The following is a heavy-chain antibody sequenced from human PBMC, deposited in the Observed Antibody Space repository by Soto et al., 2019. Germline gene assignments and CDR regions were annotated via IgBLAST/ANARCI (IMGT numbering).Heavy chain of an antibody. CDR2: IHPNSGGT. Sequence: ASVKVSCKASGYTFTDYYIHWVRQSPGQGLEWMGWIHPNSGGTKFPQKFQGRVIMTRDTSISTAYMELSRLTSDDTAVYYCAAGREYYYDSSGYYYYYGMDVWGQGTTVTVSS. CDR1: GYTFTDYY. J-gene: IGHJ6*02. CDR3: AAGREYYYDSSGYYYYYGMDV. D-gene: IGHD3-22*01. V-gene: IGHV1-2*02.